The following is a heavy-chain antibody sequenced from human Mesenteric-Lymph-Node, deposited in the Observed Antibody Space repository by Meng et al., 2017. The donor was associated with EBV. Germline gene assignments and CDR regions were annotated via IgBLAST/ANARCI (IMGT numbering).Heavy chain of an antibody. Sequence: QVPLQEAGPGRGRPSGTLPLTCAVSGDSISTSNWWTWVRQPPGKGLEWIGEIYHGGYTNYTPSLKSRVTISVDMSTNQFSLKLSSVTAADTAVYYCARLLAVPGTPSNTFDFWGQGTLVTVSS. CDR2: IYHGGYT. V-gene: IGHV4-4*02. J-gene: IGHJ4*02. D-gene: IGHD6-19*01. CDR3: ARLLAVPGTPSNTFDF. CDR1: GDSISTSNW.